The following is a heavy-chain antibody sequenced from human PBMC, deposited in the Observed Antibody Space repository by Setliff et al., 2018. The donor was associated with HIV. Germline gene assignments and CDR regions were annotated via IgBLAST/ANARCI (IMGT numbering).Heavy chain of an antibody. J-gene: IGHJ6*03. CDR3: ATRGDLLGRRASTVTVYYYYLDV. V-gene: IGHV1-2*02. CDR2: IKPDTGGT. D-gene: IGHD4-17*01. Sequence: GASVKVSCKASGYTFTVYYMHWVRQAPGQGLEWMGWIKPDTGGTNYAQKFQGRVTMTRDTSITTAFMELSGLTSEDTAVYYCATRGDLLGRRASTVTVYYYYLDVWGDGTTVTVSS. CDR1: GYTFTVYY.